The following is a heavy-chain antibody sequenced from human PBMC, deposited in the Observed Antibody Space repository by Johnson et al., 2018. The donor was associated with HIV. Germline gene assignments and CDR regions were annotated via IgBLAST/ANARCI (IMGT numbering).Heavy chain of an antibody. CDR1: GFSVSNNY. CDR2: LYSGGNT. D-gene: IGHD4/OR15-4a*01. J-gene: IGHJ3*02. CDR3: AKSPGKDHGGNSGGFDI. Sequence: VQLVESGGGLVQSGGSLRLSCGASGFSVSNNYMNWVRQAPGKGLEWVSVLYSGGNTYYADSVRGRFTISRDNSKNTVYLQMNSLRVEDTAVYYCAKSPGKDHGGNSGGFDIWGQGTMVTVSS. V-gene: IGHV3-66*01.